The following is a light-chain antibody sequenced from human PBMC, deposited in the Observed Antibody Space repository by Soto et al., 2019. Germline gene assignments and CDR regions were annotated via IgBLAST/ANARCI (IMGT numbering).Light chain of an antibody. Sequence: QSVLTQPPSASGTPGQRDTISCSGSSSNIGSNYVYWYQQLPGSAPKLLIYRNDQRPSGVPDRFSASKSGTAASLAISGLRSEDEADYHCAAWDDSLSAVVFGGGTKLTVL. CDR2: RND. V-gene: IGLV1-47*01. CDR1: SSNIGSNY. CDR3: AAWDDSLSAVV. J-gene: IGLJ2*01.